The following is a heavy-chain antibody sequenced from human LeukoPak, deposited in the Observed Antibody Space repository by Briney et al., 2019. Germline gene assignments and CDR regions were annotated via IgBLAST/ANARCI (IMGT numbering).Heavy chain of an antibody. CDR3: ARVTPSYYYYHCMDV. V-gene: IGHV3-21*01. J-gene: IGHJ6*02. CDR1: GFTFSSYS. Sequence: GGSLRLSCAASGFTFSSYSMNWVRQAPGKGLEWVSSISSSSSYIYYADSVKGRFTISRDNAKNSLYLQMNSLRAEDTAVYYCARVTPSYYYYHCMDVWGQGTTVTVSS. CDR2: ISSSSSYI.